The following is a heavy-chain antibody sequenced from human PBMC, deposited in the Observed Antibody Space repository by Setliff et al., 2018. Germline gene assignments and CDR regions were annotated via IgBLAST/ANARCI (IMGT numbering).Heavy chain of an antibody. CDR3: PRVSQYSSGWYYYYYYGMDV. D-gene: IGHD6-19*01. CDR1: GGSISSSSYY. V-gene: IGHV4-39*07. CDR2: IYYSGST. Sequence: PSETLSLTCTVSGGSISSSSYYWGWIRQPPGKGLEWIGSIYYSGSTYYNPSLKSRVTISVDTSKNQFSLKLSSVTAADTAVYYCPRVSQYSSGWYYYYYYGMDVWGQGTTVTVSS. J-gene: IGHJ6*02.